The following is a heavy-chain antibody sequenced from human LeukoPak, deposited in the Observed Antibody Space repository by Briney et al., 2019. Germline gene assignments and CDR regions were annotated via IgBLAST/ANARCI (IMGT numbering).Heavy chain of an antibody. CDR1: GFTFSNAW. J-gene: IGHJ5*02. V-gene: IGHV3-15*01. D-gene: IGHD2-15*01. Sequence: GGSLRLSCAASGFTFSNAWMTWVRQAPGKGLEWVGRIKSKTYGGTTDYAAPVKGRFTISRDDSKNTLYLQMNSLKIEDTAIYYCTSGYCSGGRYYEYWFDPWGQGTLVTVSS. CDR3: TSGYCSGGRYYEYWFDP. CDR2: IKSKTYGGTT.